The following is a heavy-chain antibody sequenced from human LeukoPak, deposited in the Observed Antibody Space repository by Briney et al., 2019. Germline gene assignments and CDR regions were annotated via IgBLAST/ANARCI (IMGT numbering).Heavy chain of an antibody. J-gene: IGHJ6*03. V-gene: IGHV4-39*07. CDR3: ARVRGSGSYINYYYYYMDV. CDR2: IYYSGST. Sequence: SETLSLTCTVSGGSISSSSYYWGWIRQPPGKGLEWIGSIYYSGSTYYNPSLKSRVTISVDTSKNQFSLKLSSVTAADTAVYYCARVRGSGSYINYYYYYMDVWGKGTTVTVSS. D-gene: IGHD3-10*01. CDR1: GGSISSSSYY.